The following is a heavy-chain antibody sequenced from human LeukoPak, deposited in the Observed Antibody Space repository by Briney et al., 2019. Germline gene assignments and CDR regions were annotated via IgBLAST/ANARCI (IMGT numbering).Heavy chain of an antibody. J-gene: IGHJ4*01. Sequence: GGSLRLSCAASGFTFSSYAMSWVRQAPGKGLEWVSAISGSGGSTYYADSVKGRFTISRDNSKNTLYLQMNNLRPDDTALYYCSTDPRLLIYWGHGTLVTVSS. V-gene: IGHV3-23*01. CDR2: ISGSGGST. CDR1: GFTFSSYA. CDR3: STDPRLLIY. D-gene: IGHD2-8*01.